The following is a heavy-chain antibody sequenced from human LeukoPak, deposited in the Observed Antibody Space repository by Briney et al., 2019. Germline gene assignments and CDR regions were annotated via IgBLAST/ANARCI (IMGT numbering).Heavy chain of an antibody. V-gene: IGHV3-48*04. CDR1: GFTFSDFS. D-gene: IGHD4-11*01. CDR2: ISSSGSTI. Sequence: PGGSLRLSCAASGFTFSDFSMNWVRQAPGKGLEWVSYISSSGSTIYYEDSVKGRFTISRDNAKNSLYLQMNSLRAEDTAVYYCARHDYPDAFDIWGQGTMVTVSS. CDR3: ARHDYPDAFDI. J-gene: IGHJ3*02.